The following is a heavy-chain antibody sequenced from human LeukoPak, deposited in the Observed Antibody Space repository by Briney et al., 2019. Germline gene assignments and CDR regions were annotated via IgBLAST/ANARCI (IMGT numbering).Heavy chain of an antibody. D-gene: IGHD3-10*01. CDR2: INGGNGNT. V-gene: IGHV1-3*01. Sequence: GASVKVSCKASGYTFTSYAMHWVRQAPGQRLEWMGWINGGNGNTQYSQKFQGRVTITRDTSASTAYMELSSLRSEDTAVYYCARSGSGSSYYYYGMDVWGQGTTVTVSS. CDR1: GYTFTSYA. J-gene: IGHJ6*02. CDR3: ARSGSGSSYYYYGMDV.